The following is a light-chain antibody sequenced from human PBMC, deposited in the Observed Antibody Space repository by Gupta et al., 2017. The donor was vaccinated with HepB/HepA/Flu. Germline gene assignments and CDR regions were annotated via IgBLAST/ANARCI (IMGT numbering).Light chain of an antibody. CDR1: QGIRSD. CDR3: LQDYNYPLT. V-gene: IGKV1-6*01. CDR2: AAS. J-gene: IGKJ4*01. Sequence: AIQMTQSPSSLSASVGDTVTITCRASQGIRSDLGWYQQKPGKAPKLLIYAASSLQSGVPLRFSGSASGTDFTLTISSLQPEDFATYYCLQDYNYPLTFGGGTKVEIK.